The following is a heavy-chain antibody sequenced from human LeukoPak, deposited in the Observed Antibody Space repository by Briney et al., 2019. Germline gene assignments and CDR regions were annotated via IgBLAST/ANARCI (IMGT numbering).Heavy chain of an antibody. CDR2: IKQDGSEK. V-gene: IGHV3-7*01. D-gene: IGHD4-17*01. CDR3: ARDLVVGDYGDGC. Sequence: GGSLRLSCAASGFTFSSYWMSWVRQAPGKGLEWVANIKQDGSEKYYVDSVKGRFTISRDNAENSLYLQMNSLRAEDTAVYYCARDLVVGDYGDGCWGQGTLVTVSS. CDR1: GFTFSSYW. J-gene: IGHJ4*02.